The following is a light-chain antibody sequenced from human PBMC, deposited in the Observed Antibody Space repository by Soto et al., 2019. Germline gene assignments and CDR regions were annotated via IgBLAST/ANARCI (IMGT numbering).Light chain of an antibody. J-gene: IGKJ1*01. CDR2: GAF. CDR1: QSISSN. Sequence: EIVMTQSPATLSVSPGERATLSCRASQSISSNLAWYQQKPGQAPRLLIYGAFTRATGIPARFSGSGSGTEFTLTISSLQSEDFAVYSCQQYSNWPPTFGQGTKMDI. V-gene: IGKV3-15*01. CDR3: QQYSNWPPT.